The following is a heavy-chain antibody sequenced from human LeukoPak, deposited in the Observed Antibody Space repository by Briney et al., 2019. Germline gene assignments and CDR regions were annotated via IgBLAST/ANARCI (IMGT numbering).Heavy chain of an antibody. V-gene: IGHV4-34*01. CDR3: AGGDSVSETGYFDF. Sequence: SETLSLTCAVSGGSFSRYYWSWIRQSPGKGLEWIAEIDHRGDTNYNPSVKSRVTISVDTSKNQFSLKGRSLSAADTAVYYFAGGDSVSETGYFDFWGQGTLVTVSS. CDR1: GGSFSRYY. D-gene: IGHD1-26*01. CDR2: IDHRGDT. J-gene: IGHJ4*03.